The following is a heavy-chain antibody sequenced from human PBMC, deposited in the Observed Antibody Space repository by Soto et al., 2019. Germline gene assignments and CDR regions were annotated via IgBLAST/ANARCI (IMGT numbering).Heavy chain of an antibody. D-gene: IGHD4-17*01. Sequence: EVQLVESGGGLVQPGGSLILSCAASGFTFSTYHMNWVRQAPGKGLEWVSYIHSGGSRIYYADSVQGRCTISTDNAKNSLYLQVNSVRAEDTAVYYCARDGSTVTTMYLYAMDVWGQGTTVTVAS. V-gene: IGHV3-48*03. CDR1: GFTFSTYH. CDR3: ARDGSTVTTMYLYAMDV. J-gene: IGHJ6*02. CDR2: IHSGGSRI.